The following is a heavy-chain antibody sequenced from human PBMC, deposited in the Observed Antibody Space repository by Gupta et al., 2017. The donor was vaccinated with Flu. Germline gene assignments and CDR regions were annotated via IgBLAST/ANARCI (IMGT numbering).Heavy chain of an antibody. Sequence: QEQLVESGGGVVQPGRSLRLSCAASGFSFSSYAMYWVRQAPGKGLGWVAVISYDGGSIDYADSVKGRFTISRDNSKNTLYLQMNSLRADDTAVYYCAGYGDFASWGQGALVTVSS. J-gene: IGHJ4*02. CDR2: ISYDGGSI. V-gene: IGHV3-30-3*01. CDR3: AGYGDFAS. CDR1: GFSFSSYA. D-gene: IGHD4-17*01.